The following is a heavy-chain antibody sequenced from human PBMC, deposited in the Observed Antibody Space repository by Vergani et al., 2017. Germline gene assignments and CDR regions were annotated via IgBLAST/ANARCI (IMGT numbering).Heavy chain of an antibody. V-gene: IGHV1-69-2*01. CDR1: GYTFTDHY. Sequence: EVQLVQSGAEVKKPGATMKISCKVSGYTFTDHYMHWVKQAPGKGLEWMGLVDPEDGETIYAEKFKGRVTIAADTSTDTAHLELISLGSEDTAVYYCATPQTVATRGMEVWGQGTTVVVFS. J-gene: IGHJ6*01. D-gene: IGHD5-12*01. CDR3: ATPQTVATRGMEV. CDR2: VDPEDGET.